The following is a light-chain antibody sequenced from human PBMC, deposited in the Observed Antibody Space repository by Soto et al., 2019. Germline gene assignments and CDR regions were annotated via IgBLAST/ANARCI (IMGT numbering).Light chain of an antibody. CDR3: QSYDSSLSGLV. V-gene: IGLV1-40*01. CDR2: GNS. Sequence: QSVLTQPPSVSGAPGQRVTISCTGSSSNIGAGYDVHWYQQLPGTAPKRLIYGNSNRPSGVPDRFSGSKSGTSASLALTGLQAEDEADYYFQSYDSSLSGLVFGTGTKVTVL. CDR1: SSNIGAGYD. J-gene: IGLJ1*01.